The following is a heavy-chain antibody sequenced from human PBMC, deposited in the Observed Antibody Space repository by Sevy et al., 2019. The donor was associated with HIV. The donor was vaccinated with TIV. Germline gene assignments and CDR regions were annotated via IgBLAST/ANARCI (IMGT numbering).Heavy chain of an antibody. Sequence: GESLKISCKASGYIFTSRWISWVRQMPGKGLQWMGRIDPEDSYIEYSPSFKGHVTISTDTSTSTAYLQWTSLKATDTAMYYCVRPSGGVPADHWGPGTLVTVSS. CDR3: VRPSGGVPADH. J-gene: IGHJ5*02. CDR2: IDPEDSYI. D-gene: IGHD3-16*01. V-gene: IGHV5-10-1*01. CDR1: GYIFTSRW.